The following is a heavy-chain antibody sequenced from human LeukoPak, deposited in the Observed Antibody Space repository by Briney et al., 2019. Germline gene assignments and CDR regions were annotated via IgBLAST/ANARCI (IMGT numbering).Heavy chain of an antibody. CDR3: ARPRYPRGGRPGNNWFDP. Sequence: AASVKVSCKAPGYTFTGYYMHWVRQAPGQGLEWMGWINPNSGGTNYAQKFQGRVTMTRDTSISTAYMELSRLRSDDTAVYHCARPRYPRGGRPGNNWFDPWGQGTLVTVSS. V-gene: IGHV1-2*02. D-gene: IGHD3-16*01. CDR2: INPNSGGT. CDR1: GYTFTGYY. J-gene: IGHJ5*02.